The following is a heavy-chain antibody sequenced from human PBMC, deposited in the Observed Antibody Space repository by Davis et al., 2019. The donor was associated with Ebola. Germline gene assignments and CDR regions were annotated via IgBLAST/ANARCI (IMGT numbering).Heavy chain of an antibody. D-gene: IGHD2-21*02. CDR3: AKSLVTQSLGNYGVDV. V-gene: IGHV3-23*01. CDR1: GFTFSSYA. J-gene: IGHJ6*02. Sequence: PGGSLRLSCAASGFTFSSYAMSWVRQAPGKGLEWVSAISGSGGSTYYADSVKGRFTISRDNAKNSLYLQMNSLRAEDTAVYYCAKSLVTQSLGNYGVDVWGQGTTVTVSS. CDR2: ISGSGGST.